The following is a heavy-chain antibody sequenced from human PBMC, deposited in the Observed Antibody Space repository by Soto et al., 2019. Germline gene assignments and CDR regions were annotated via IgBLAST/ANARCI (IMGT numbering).Heavy chain of an antibody. Sequence: PGGSVRLSCAASGFTVSSYAMSWGRKAPGKGLEWVTAISGSGGSTYYAESVKGRFTSSKDNSKNTLYLQMTRLSAEDMALYYSAQNQVPQWFPVIHYCSEAGLVTVPQ. CDR3: AQNQVPQWFPVIHY. D-gene: IGHD2-8*01. V-gene: IGHV3-23*01. CDR2: ISGSGGST. J-gene: IGHJ4*02. CDR1: GFTVSSYA.